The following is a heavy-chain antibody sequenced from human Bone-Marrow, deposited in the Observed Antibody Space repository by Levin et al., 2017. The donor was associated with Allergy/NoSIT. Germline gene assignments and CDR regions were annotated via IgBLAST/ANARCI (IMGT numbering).Heavy chain of an antibody. CDR3: VRLTSLTTTATLAFDY. CDR1: GYPFTNDW. J-gene: IGHJ4*02. D-gene: IGHD1-1*01. CDR2: IYPGDSDI. V-gene: IGHV5-51*01. Sequence: RGESLKISCKVSGYPFTNDWFGWVRQVSGKGLEWIAVIYPGDSDIKYNPSFRGQVTISADKSITTAYLHWGSLKASDTGVYYCVRLTSLTTTATLAFDYWGQGTLVTVSS.